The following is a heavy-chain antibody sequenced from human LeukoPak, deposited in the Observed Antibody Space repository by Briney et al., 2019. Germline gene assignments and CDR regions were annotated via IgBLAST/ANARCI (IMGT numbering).Heavy chain of an antibody. V-gene: IGHV1-18*01. CDR3: ARDCEDQKQQLANTFDY. Sequence: ASVKVSCKASGYTFTSYGISWVRQAPGQGLEWMGWISAYNGNTNYAQKLQGRVTMTTDTSMSTAYMELRSLRSDDTAVYYCARDCEDQKQQLANTFDYWGQGTLVTVSS. D-gene: IGHD6-13*01. CDR2: ISAYNGNT. J-gene: IGHJ4*02. CDR1: GYTFTSYG.